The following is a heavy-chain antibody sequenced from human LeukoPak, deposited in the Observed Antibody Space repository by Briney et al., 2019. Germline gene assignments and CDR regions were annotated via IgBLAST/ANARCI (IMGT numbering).Heavy chain of an antibody. V-gene: IGHV3-15*01. J-gene: IGHJ4*02. CDR1: GFTFSAAW. D-gene: IGHD4-23*01. CDR2: IKSKADGGTT. Sequence: GGSLRLSCAASGFTFSAAWMSWVRQAPGKGLEWVGRIKSKADGGTTDYGAPLKGRFTISRDDSKNTLYLQMNSLKTEDTAVYYCSTFRGVELWSRVTPVAWGQGTLVTVSS. CDR3: STFRGVELWSRVTPVA.